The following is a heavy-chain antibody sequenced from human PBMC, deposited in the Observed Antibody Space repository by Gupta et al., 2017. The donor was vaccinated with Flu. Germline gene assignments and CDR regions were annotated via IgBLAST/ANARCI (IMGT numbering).Heavy chain of an antibody. CDR1: GGTFSSYA. CDR3: ARSGPDIVVVPAAGFIWFDP. D-gene: IGHD2-2*01. Sequence: QVQLVQSGAEVKKPGSSVKVSCKASGGTFSSYAISWVRPASGQGLEWMGGIIPIFGTANYAQKFQGRVTITADESTSTAYMELSSLRSEDTAVYYCARSGPDIVVVPAAGFIWFDPWGQGTLVTVSS. J-gene: IGHJ5*02. CDR2: IIPIFGTA. V-gene: IGHV1-69*01.